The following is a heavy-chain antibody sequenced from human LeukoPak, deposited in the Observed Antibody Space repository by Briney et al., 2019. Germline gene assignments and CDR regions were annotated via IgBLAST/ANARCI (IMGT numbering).Heavy chain of an antibody. CDR2: INPNSGGT. J-gene: IGHJ4*02. Sequence: ASVKVSCKASGYTFTSYFMHWVRQAPGQGLEWMGIINPNSGGTNYAQKFQGRVTMTRDTSITTAYMELSRLRSDDTAVYYCARVFGRQLPDYWGQGTLVTVSS. CDR1: GYTFTSYF. D-gene: IGHD1-26*01. V-gene: IGHV1-2*02. CDR3: ARVFGRQLPDY.